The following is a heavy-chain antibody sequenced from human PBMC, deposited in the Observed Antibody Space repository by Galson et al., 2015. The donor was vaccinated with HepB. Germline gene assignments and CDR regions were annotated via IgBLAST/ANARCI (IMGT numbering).Heavy chain of an antibody. CDR1: GYTFTGYY. J-gene: IGHJ4*02. Sequence: SVKVSCKASGYTFTGYYMHWVRQAPGQGLEWMGWINPNSGGTNYAQKFQGRVTMTRDTSISTAYMELSRLRSDDTAVYCCAREEYYDFWSGYYTNQRGFDYWGQGTLVTVSS. CDR2: INPNSGGT. V-gene: IGHV1-2*02. CDR3: AREEYYDFWSGYYTNQRGFDY. D-gene: IGHD3-3*01.